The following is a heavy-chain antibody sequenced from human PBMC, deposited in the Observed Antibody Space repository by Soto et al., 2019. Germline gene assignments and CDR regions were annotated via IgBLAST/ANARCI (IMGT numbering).Heavy chain of an antibody. J-gene: IGHJ4*02. CDR3: VRSYGDPPG. V-gene: IGHV3-74*01. Sequence: EVQLVESGGGVVQPGGSLRLSCAASGFTFSSDWMHWVRQAPGKGLVWVSRINGDGTNTDYADSVKGRFTISRDNTKNTLYLQMNSLRAEDAAVYYCVRSYGDPPGWGQGTRGTVSS. CDR1: GFTFSSDW. CDR2: INGDGTNT. D-gene: IGHD4-17*01.